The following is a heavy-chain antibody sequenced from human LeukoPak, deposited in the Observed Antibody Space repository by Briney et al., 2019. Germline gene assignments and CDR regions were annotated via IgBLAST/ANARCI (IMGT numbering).Heavy chain of an antibody. D-gene: IGHD3-9*01. Sequence: PGGSLRLSCAAPGFTFSSYGMHWVRQAPGKGLEGVAVISYEGSNKYYADSVKGRFTISRDNSKNTLYLQMNSLRAEDTAVYYCAKSDGAYYDILTGYRIDYWGQGTLVTVSS. CDR3: AKSDGAYYDILTGYRIDY. V-gene: IGHV3-30*18. J-gene: IGHJ4*02. CDR2: ISYEGSNK. CDR1: GFTFSSYG.